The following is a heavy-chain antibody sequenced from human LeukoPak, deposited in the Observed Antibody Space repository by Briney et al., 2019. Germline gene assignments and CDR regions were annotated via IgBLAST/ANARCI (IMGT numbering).Heavy chain of an antibody. CDR2: ISSSSSYI. D-gene: IGHD1-26*01. CDR3: ARDKVVGATSLDY. J-gene: IGHJ4*02. Sequence: PGGSLRLSCAASGFTFSSYSMNWVRQAPGKGLEWVSSISSSSSYIYYADSLKGRFTIPRDNAKNSLYLQMDSLRAEDTAVYYCARDKVVGATSLDYWGQGTLVTVSS. CDR1: GFTFSSYS. V-gene: IGHV3-21*06.